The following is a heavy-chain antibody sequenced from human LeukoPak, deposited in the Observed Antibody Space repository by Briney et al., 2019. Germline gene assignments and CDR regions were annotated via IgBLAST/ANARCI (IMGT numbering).Heavy chain of an antibody. V-gene: IGHV1-46*01. D-gene: IGHD2-15*01. CDR2: INPSGGST. CDR3: ARDRHYCSGGSCYPLTYYFDY. Sequence: ASVKVSCKASGYTFTSYYMHWVRQAPGQGLEWMGIINPSGGSTSYAQKFQGRVTMTRDMSTSTAYMELSSLRSEDTAVYYCARDRHYCSGGSCYPLTYYFDYWGQGTLVTVSS. J-gene: IGHJ4*02. CDR1: GYTFTSYY.